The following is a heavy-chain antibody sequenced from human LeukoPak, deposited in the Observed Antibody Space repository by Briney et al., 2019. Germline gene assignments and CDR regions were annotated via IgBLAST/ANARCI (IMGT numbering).Heavy chain of an antibody. J-gene: IGHJ3*02. D-gene: IGHD3-22*01. CDR2: IYYSGST. V-gene: IGHV4-59*08. Sequence: KPSETLSLTCTVSGGSISSYYWSWFRQPPRKGLEWIGYIYYSGSTNYNPSLKSRVAISVDTSKNQFSLKLSSVTAADTAVYYCARHWTEDSSGYYPFDIWGQGTMVTVSS. CDR1: GGSISSYY. CDR3: ARHWTEDSSGYYPFDI.